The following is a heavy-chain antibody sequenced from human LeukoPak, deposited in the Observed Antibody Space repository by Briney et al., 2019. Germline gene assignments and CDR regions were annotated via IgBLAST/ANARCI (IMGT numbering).Heavy chain of an antibody. CDR2: MSGSGATT. Sequence: QPGGSLRLSCAASGFTFGSYAMSWVRQAPGKGLEWVSAMSGSGATTYYADSVKGRFTISRDNSKSTLYLQMNSLRVEDTAVYHCAKAVGYCSGDNCYSPFDYWGQGTLVTVSS. V-gene: IGHV3-23*01. D-gene: IGHD2-15*01. CDR3: AKAVGYCSGDNCYSPFDY. J-gene: IGHJ4*02. CDR1: GFTFGSYA.